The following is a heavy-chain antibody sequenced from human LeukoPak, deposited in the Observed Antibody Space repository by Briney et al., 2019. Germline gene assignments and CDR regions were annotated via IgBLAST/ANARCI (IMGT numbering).Heavy chain of an antibody. J-gene: IGHJ4*02. V-gene: IGHV1-18*01. D-gene: IGHD5-12*01. Sequence: ASVKVSRKASGYTFTIYGISWVRQAPGQGLEWMGWISAYNGNTSYAQKLQGRVTMTTETSTSTAYMELRSLRSDDTAVYYCARSGGGYSGSDYWGQGTLVTVSS. CDR3: ARSGGGYSGSDY. CDR2: ISAYNGNT. CDR1: GYTFTIYG.